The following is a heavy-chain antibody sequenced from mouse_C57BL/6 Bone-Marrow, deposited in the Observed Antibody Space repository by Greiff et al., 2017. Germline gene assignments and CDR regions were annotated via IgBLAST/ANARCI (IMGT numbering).Heavy chain of an antibody. J-gene: IGHJ1*03. Sequence: VQLQQPGAELVKPGASVKLSCKASGYTFTSYWMHWVKQRPGQGLEWIGMIHPNSGSTNYNEKFKSKATLTVDKSSSTAYMQLSSLTADDSAVYYCARRRGYWYFDVWVTGTTVTVSS. CDR1: GYTFTSYW. CDR2: IHPNSGST. V-gene: IGHV1-64*01. CDR3: ARRRGYWYFDV.